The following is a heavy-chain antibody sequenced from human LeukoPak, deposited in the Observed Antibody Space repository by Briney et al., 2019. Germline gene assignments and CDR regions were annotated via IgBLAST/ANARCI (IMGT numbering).Heavy chain of an antibody. J-gene: IGHJ4*02. V-gene: IGHV3-21*01. CDR3: ARDFTMVRGVKGNDY. CDR1: GFTFSSYA. D-gene: IGHD3-10*01. Sequence: PGGSLRLSCAASGFTFSSYAMSWVRQAPGKGLEWVSSVSSSSSYIYYADSVKGRFTISRDNAKNSLYLQMNSLRAEDTAVYYCARDFTMVRGVKGNDYWGQGTLVTVSS. CDR2: VSSSSSYI.